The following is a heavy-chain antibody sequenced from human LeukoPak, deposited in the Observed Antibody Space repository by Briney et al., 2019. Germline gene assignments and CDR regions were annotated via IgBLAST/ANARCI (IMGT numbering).Heavy chain of an antibody. CDR3: ARVGQYYDFWSGYNYYYYMDV. Sequence: SETLSLTCAVYGGSFSGYYWSWIRQPPGKGLEWIGEINHSGSTNYNPSLKSRVTISVDTSKNQFSLKLGSVTAADTAVYYCARVGQYYDFWSGYNYYYYMDVRGKGTTVTVSS. V-gene: IGHV4-34*01. CDR2: INHSGST. D-gene: IGHD3-3*01. CDR1: GGSFSGYY. J-gene: IGHJ6*03.